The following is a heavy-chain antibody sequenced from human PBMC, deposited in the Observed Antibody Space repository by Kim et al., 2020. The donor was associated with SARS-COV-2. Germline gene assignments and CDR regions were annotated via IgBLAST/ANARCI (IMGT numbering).Heavy chain of an antibody. D-gene: IGHD1-26*01. V-gene: IGHV3-66*01. CDR3: AREGGNTGRQGGAFDI. CDR2: IYSGGST. J-gene: IGHJ3*02. CDR1: GFTVSSNY. Sequence: GGSLRLSCAASGFTVSSNYMSWVRQAPGKGLEWVSVIYSGGSTYYADSVKGRFTISRDNSKNTLYLQMNSLRAEDTAVYYCAREGGNTGRQGGAFDIWGQGTMVTVSS.